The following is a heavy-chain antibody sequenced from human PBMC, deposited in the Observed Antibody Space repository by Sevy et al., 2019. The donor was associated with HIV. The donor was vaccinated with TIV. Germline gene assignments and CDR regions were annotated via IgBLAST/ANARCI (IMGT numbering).Heavy chain of an antibody. CDR2: INPDSGGP. V-gene: IGHV1-2*02. Sequence: ASVKVSCKASGYTFTGYYMHWVRQAPGQGLQWMGWINPDSGGPNYAPKFQGRVTLTRDTSISTAYMELSRLKSDDTAVYYCVRDDRDGYFEYWGQGTLVTVS. J-gene: IGHJ4*02. CDR3: VRDDRDGYFEY. CDR1: GYTFTGYY.